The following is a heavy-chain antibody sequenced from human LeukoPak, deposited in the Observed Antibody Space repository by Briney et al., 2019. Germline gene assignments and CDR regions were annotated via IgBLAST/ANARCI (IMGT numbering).Heavy chain of an antibody. CDR2: IYYSGST. V-gene: IGHV4-31*03. CDR1: GGSISSGGYY. D-gene: IGHD3-10*01. Sequence: SETLSLTCTVSGGSISSGGYYWSWIRRHPGKGLEWIGYIYYSGSTYYNPSLKSRVTISVDTSKNQFSLKLSSVTAADRAVYYCARVNTMVRGDTQDYWGQGTLVTVSS. J-gene: IGHJ4*02. CDR3: ARVNTMVRGDTQDY.